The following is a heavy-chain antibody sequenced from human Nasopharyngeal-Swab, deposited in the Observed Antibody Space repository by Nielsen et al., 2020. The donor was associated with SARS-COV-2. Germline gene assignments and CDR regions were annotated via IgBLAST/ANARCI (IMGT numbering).Heavy chain of an antibody. CDR3: ARARPDIVVVPAALLFDP. D-gene: IGHD2-2*01. CDR2: IGTAGDT. V-gene: IGHV3-13*04. CDR1: GFTFSSYD. Sequence: GESLKISCAASGFTFSSYDIHWVRQATGKGLEWVSAIGTAGDTYYPGSVKGRFTISRENAKNSLYLQMNSLRAGDTAVYYCARARPDIVVVPAALLFDPWGQGTLVTVSS. J-gene: IGHJ5*02.